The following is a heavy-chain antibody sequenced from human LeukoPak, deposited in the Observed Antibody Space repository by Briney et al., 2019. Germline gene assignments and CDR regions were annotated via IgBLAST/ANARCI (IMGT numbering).Heavy chain of an antibody. V-gene: IGHV3-23*01. Sequence: AGGSLRLSCAASGFIFNNYAMSWVRQAPGKGLEWVSAISGSAVDTYYADSVKGRFTISRDNSKNELFLQMNNLRAEDTAVYFCAKLGTYWYFDVWGRGTLVTVSS. CDR2: ISGSAVDT. D-gene: IGHD3-16*01. J-gene: IGHJ2*01. CDR1: GFIFNNYA. CDR3: AKLGTYWYFDV.